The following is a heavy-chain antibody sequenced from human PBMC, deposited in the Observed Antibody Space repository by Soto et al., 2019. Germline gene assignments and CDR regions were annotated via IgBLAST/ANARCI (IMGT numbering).Heavy chain of an antibody. Sequence: SETLSLTCTVSGGSISSYYWSWIRQPAGKGLEWIGRIYTSGSTNYNPSLKSRVTMSVDTSKNQFSLKLSSVTAADTAVYYCARDSSGYDFWGRIDYYYYGMDVWGQGTTVTVSS. CDR1: GGSISSYY. D-gene: IGHD3-3*01. CDR2: IYTSGST. CDR3: ARDSSGYDFWGRIDYYYYGMDV. J-gene: IGHJ6*02. V-gene: IGHV4-4*07.